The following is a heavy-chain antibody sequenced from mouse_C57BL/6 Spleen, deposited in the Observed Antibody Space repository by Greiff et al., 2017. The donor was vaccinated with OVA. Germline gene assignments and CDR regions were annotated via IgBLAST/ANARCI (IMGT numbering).Heavy chain of an antibody. Sequence: VQLQQSGAELAKPGASVKLSCKASGYTFTSYWMHWVKQRPGQGLEWIGYINPSSGYTKYNQKFKDKATLTADQSSSTAYMQLSSLTYEDAAVYYCATYDGSGYYAMDYWGQGTSVTVSS. V-gene: IGHV1-7*01. D-gene: IGHD1-1*01. J-gene: IGHJ4*01. CDR2: INPSSGYT. CDR3: ATYDGSGYYAMDY. CDR1: GYTFTSYW.